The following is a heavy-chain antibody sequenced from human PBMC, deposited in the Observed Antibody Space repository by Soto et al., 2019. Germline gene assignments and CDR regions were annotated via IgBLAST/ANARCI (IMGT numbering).Heavy chain of an antibody. V-gene: IGHV3-23*01. J-gene: IGHJ4*02. D-gene: IGHD2-8*01. CDR2: ISGSGGST. CDR1: GFTFSSYA. Sequence: GGSLRLSCAASGFTFSSYAMSWVRQAPGKGLEWVSAISGSGGSTYYADSVKGRFTISRDNSKNTLYLQMNSLRAEDTAVYFCARVEKDIVLMVYARYFDYWGQGTLVTVSS. CDR3: ARVEKDIVLMVYARYFDY.